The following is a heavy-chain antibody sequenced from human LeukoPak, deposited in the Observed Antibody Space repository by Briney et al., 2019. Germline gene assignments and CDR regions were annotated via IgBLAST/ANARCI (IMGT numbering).Heavy chain of an antibody. Sequence: SETLSLTCTVSGGSISSYYWSWIRQPPGKGLEWIGYTYYSGSTNYNPSLKSRVTISVDTSKNQFSLKLSSVTAADTAVYYCARASYYYDSSALPDYWGQGTLVTVSS. J-gene: IGHJ4*02. D-gene: IGHD3-22*01. CDR2: TYYSGST. CDR3: ARASYYYDSSALPDY. CDR1: GGSISSYY. V-gene: IGHV4-59*01.